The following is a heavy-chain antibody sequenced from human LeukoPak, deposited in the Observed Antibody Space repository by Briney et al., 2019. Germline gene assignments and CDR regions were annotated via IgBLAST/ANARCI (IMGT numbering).Heavy chain of an antibody. D-gene: IGHD2-2*01. CDR3: ASAYCSSTSCYDYFDY. J-gene: IGHJ4*02. Sequence: GGSLRLSCATSGFTFSDYYMSWIRQAPGKRLEWVSYISSSGSTIYYADSVKGRFTISRDNAKNPLYLQMNSLRAEDTAVYYCASAYCSSTSCYDYFDYWGQGTLVTVSS. CDR2: ISSSGSTI. CDR1: GFTFSDYY. V-gene: IGHV3-11*01.